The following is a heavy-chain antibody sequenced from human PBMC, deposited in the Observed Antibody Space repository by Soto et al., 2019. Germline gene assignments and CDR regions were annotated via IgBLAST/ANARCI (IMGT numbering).Heavy chain of an antibody. Sequence: ASVKVSCKASGYTFTSYDINWVRQATGQGLEWMGWMNPNSGNTGYAQKFQGRVTMTRNTSISTAYMELSSLRSEDTAVYYCARGGLGFYDFWSGSIMAMDVWGQGTTVTVSS. V-gene: IGHV1-8*01. CDR1: GYTFTSYD. CDR2: MNPNSGNT. CDR3: ARGGLGFYDFWSGSIMAMDV. J-gene: IGHJ6*02. D-gene: IGHD3-3*01.